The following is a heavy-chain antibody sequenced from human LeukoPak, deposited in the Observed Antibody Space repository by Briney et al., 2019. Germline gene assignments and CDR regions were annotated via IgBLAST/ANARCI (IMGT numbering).Heavy chain of an antibody. CDR2: ISGSGGST. CDR3: AKENPGSGSYYDSGGNFDY. V-gene: IGHV3-23*01. D-gene: IGHD3-10*01. J-gene: IGHJ4*02. Sequence: GGSLRLSCAASGFTFSSYAMSWVRQAPGKGLEWVSAISGSGGSTYYADSVKGRFTISRDNAKNTLYLQMNSLRAEDTAVYYCAKENPGSGSYYDSGGNFDYWGQGTLVTVSS. CDR1: GFTFSSYA.